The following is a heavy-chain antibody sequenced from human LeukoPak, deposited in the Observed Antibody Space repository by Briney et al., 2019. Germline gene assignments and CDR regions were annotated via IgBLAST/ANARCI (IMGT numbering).Heavy chain of an antibody. CDR2: IHYSGST. V-gene: IGHV4-30-4*01. J-gene: IGHJ4*02. Sequence: PSQTLSLTCTVSGGSFTSADNYCSWIRQPPGKGLEWVGYIHYSGSTFYNPSLKSRLTMSVDTSKNQFSLELNSVTAADTAVYYCARGELLYDYWGQGTLVTVSS. D-gene: IGHD2-21*02. CDR1: GGSFTSADNY. CDR3: ARGELLYDY.